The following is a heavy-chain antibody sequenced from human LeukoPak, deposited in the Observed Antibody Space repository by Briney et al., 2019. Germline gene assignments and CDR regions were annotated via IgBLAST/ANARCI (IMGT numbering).Heavy chain of an antibody. CDR2: ISGSGGST. Sequence: GGSLRLSCAASGFTFSSYAMSWVRQAPGKGLEWVSAISGSGGSTYYADSVKGRFTISRDNSKNTLYLQMSSLRAEDTAVYYCAKDPEPVAGPISFDYWGQGTLVTVSS. J-gene: IGHJ4*02. D-gene: IGHD6-19*01. CDR3: AKDPEPVAGPISFDY. CDR1: GFTFSSYA. V-gene: IGHV3-23*01.